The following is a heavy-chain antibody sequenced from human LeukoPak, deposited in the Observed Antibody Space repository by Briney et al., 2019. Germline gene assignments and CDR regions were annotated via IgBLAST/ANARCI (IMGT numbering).Heavy chain of an antibody. D-gene: IGHD5-24*01. Sequence: GGSLRLSCAASGFTFSDYYMSWIRQAPGKGLEWVSYISSSGSTKYYADSVKGRCTISRDSAKNSLYPQVNSLRAEDTAMYYCARDHGWAPPDYWGQGPLVTVSS. J-gene: IGHJ4*02. CDR2: ISSSGSTK. CDR3: ARDHGWAPPDY. CDR1: GFTFSDYY. V-gene: IGHV3-11*01.